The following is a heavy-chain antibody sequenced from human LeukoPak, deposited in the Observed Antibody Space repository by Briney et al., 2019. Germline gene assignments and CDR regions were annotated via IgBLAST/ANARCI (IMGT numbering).Heavy chain of an antibody. D-gene: IGHD7-27*01. CDR2: ITNSGSAV. Sequence: GGSLRLSCAASGFTFSSYAMTWIRQAPGKGLEWVSYITNSGSAVEYADSVKGRFTMSRDNGQNSLYLQMNSLRPDDTAIYYCARGHWGLDNWGQGTLVTVSS. J-gene: IGHJ4*02. CDR3: ARGHWGLDN. CDR1: GFTFSSYA. V-gene: IGHV3-48*04.